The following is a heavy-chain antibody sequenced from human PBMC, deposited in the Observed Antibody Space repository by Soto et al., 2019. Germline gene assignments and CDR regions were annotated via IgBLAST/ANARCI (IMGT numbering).Heavy chain of an antibody. CDR1: GFTFSSYA. Sequence: GGSLRLSCEASGFTFSSYAVGWVRQAPGKGLEWVSAISGSGGTYYADSVKGRFTISRDNSKSTLFLQINSLGAEDTAVYYCTKGGLSWAQTGGFYDSWGQGTLVTVSS. V-gene: IGHV3-23*01. D-gene: IGHD3-22*01. J-gene: IGHJ4*02. CDR2: ISGSGGT. CDR3: TKGGLSWAQTGGFYDS.